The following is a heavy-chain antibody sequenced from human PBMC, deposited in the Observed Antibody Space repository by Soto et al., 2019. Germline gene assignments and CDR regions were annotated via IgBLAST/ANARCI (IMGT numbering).Heavy chain of an antibody. V-gene: IGHV4-59*01. Sequence: SETLSLTCSVSGGSMRNYYWNWIRQPPGRGLEWIGYVYHSGSTNYNPSLKSRVSMSVDVSRNHFSLTLHSVTAADTAVYFCTSSYSTYFSPDYWGQGTMVTVYS. D-gene: IGHD6-13*01. CDR2: VYHSGST. CDR3: TSSYSTYFSPDY. CDR1: GGSMRNYY. J-gene: IGHJ4*02.